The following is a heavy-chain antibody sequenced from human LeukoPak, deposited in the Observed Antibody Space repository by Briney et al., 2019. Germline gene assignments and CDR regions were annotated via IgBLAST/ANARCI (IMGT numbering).Heavy chain of an antibody. Sequence: RASETLSLTCAVYGGSFSGYYWTWIRQPPGKGLEWIGEINHSGSTNYNPSLKSRVTISVDTSKNQFSLKLSSVTAADTAVYYCARGVGYSSGWYRYWGQGTLVTVSS. V-gene: IGHV4-34*01. J-gene: IGHJ4*02. CDR2: INHSGST. D-gene: IGHD6-19*01. CDR1: GGSFSGYY. CDR3: ARGVGYSSGWYRY.